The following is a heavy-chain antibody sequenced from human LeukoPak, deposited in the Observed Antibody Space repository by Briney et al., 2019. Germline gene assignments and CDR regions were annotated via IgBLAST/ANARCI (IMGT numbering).Heavy chain of an antibody. CDR1: GFTFSIYA. V-gene: IGHV3-21*01. CDR2: ISSSSSYI. CDR3: AREGDSSGYSY. J-gene: IGHJ4*02. D-gene: IGHD3-22*01. Sequence: GGSLRLSCAASGFTFSIYAMSWVRQAPGKGLEWVSSISSSSSYIYYADSVKGRFTISRDNAKNSLYLQMNSLRAEDTAVYYCAREGDSSGYSYWGQGTLVTVSS.